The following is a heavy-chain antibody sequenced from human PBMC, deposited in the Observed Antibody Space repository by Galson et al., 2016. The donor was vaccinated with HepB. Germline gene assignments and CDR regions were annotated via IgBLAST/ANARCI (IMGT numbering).Heavy chain of an antibody. CDR2: ISATGELL. D-gene: IGHD2-2*01. V-gene: IGHV3-48*03. CDR1: GFAFSTYE. Sequence: SLRLSCAASGFAFSTYEMTWVRQVPGKGLEWVSYISATGELLYHADSVRGRFTVSRDNAKNSLSLEMNSLRADDTALYFCARVGLQLSFLDFWGQGALVTVSS. CDR3: ARVGLQLSFLDF. J-gene: IGHJ4*02.